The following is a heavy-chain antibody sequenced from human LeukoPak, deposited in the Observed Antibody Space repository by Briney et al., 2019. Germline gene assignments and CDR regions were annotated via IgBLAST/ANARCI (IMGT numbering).Heavy chain of an antibody. CDR3: ATYRQVLLPFES. Sequence: HPGRSLRLSCAASGFTFSSYGMHWVRQPPGKGLEWVSSIFPSGGEIHYADSVRGRFTISRDNSKSTLSLQMNSLRAEDTAIYYCATYRQVLLPFESWGQGTLVTVSS. J-gene: IGHJ4*02. V-gene: IGHV3-23*01. D-gene: IGHD2-8*02. CDR2: IFPSGGEI. CDR1: GFTFSSYG.